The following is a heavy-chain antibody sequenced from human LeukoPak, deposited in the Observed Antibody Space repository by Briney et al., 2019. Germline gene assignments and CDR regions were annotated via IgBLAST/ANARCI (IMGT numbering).Heavy chain of an antibody. Sequence: PGGSLRLSCAASGFIFSNYWMNWVRQTPGKGLEWVANIKKDGSEKYYVDSVRGRFTISRDNAKNSLSLQMSSLRVEDTAVYYCARTGSWSAPIDSWGQGTLVTVSS. CDR1: GFIFSNYW. J-gene: IGHJ4*02. CDR2: IKKDGSEK. D-gene: IGHD3-9*01. V-gene: IGHV3-7*01. CDR3: ARTGSWSAPIDS.